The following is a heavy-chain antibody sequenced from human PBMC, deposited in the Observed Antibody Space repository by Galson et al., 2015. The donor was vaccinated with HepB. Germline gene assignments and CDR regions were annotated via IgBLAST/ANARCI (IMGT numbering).Heavy chain of an antibody. CDR2: INHSGST. Sequence: ETLSLTCAVYGGSFSGYYCSWIRQPPGKGLEWIGEINHSGSTNYNPSLKSRITISVDTSKNQFSLKLSSVTAADTAVYYCARGRGSSGWYEAYYFDYWGQGILVTVSS. CDR1: GGSFSGYY. V-gene: IGHV4-34*01. D-gene: IGHD6-19*01. CDR3: ARGRGSSGWYEAYYFDY. J-gene: IGHJ4*02.